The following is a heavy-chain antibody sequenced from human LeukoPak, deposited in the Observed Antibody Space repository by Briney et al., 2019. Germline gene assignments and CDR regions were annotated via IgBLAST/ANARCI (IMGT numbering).Heavy chain of an antibody. CDR1: GFTFSSYS. CDR2: ISYDGSNK. V-gene: IGHV3-30*04. D-gene: IGHD7-27*01. J-gene: IGHJ4*02. Sequence: PGGSLRLSCAASGFTFSSYSMHWVRQAPGKGLEWVAVISYDGSNKYYADSVKGRFTISRDNSKNTLYLQMNSLRAEDTAVYYCARDGEDRYFDYWGQGTLVTVSS. CDR3: ARDGEDRYFDY.